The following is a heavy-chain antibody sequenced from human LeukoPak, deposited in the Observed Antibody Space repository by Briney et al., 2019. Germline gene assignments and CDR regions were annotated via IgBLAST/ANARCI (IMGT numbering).Heavy chain of an antibody. D-gene: IGHD1-26*01. Sequence: ETLSLTCAVYGGSFSGYYWSWIRQPPGKGLEWVSAISGSGGSTYYADSVKGRFTISRDNSKNTLYLQMNSLRAEDTSVYYCAKDLAVGYWGQGTLVTVSS. CDR2: ISGSGGST. V-gene: IGHV3-23*01. CDR1: GGSFSGYY. CDR3: AKDLAVGY. J-gene: IGHJ4*02.